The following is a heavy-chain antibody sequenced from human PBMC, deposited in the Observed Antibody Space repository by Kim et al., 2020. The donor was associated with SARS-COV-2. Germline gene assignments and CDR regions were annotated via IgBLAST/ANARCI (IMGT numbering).Heavy chain of an antibody. CDR2: IRSKADGGTT. CDR3: STDPRYSEGGGSFDH. Sequence: GGSLRLSCAGSGLTFSNAWMAWVRQAPGKGLEWVGRIRSKADGGTTDYAAPVKGRFTISRDDSKTTLYLQMNNLKTEDTAVYYCSTDPRYSEGGGSFDHRGLGTLVTVSS. D-gene: IGHD2-15*01. J-gene: IGHJ4*02. V-gene: IGHV3-15*01. CDR1: GLTFSNAW.